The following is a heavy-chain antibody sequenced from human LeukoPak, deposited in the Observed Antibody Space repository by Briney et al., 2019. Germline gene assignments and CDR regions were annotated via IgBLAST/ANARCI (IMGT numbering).Heavy chain of an antibody. CDR1: GFTFSSYS. D-gene: IGHD2-21*02. CDR3: ASPVYPPLLLLDY. Sequence: GGSLRLSCAASGFTFSSYSMNWVRQAPGKGLEWVSSISSSSSYIYYAESVKGRFTFTRDNAKNSLYLQMNSLRAEDTAVYHCASPVYPPLLLLDYWGQGTLVTVSS. J-gene: IGHJ4*02. V-gene: IGHV3-21*01. CDR2: ISSSSSYI.